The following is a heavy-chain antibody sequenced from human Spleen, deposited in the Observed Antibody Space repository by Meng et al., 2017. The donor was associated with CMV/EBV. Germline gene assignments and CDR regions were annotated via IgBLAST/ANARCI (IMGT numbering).Heavy chain of an antibody. V-gene: IGHV3-20*04. J-gene: IGHJ4*02. D-gene: IGHD1-26*01. CDR3: ARGGSYPYYFDY. CDR1: GFTFDDYA. Sequence: GESLKISCAASGFTFDDYALSWVRHAPGKGLEWVAGINWNGASTGYADSVKGRFTISRDNAKNSVYLQMNSLRAEDTAVYYCARGGSYPYYFDYWGQGTLVTVSS. CDR2: INWNGAST.